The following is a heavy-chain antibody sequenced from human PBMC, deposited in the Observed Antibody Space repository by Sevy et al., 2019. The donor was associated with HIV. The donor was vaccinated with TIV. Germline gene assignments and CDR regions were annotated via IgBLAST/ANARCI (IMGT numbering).Heavy chain of an antibody. CDR3: AYCFDY. D-gene: IGHD2-15*01. Sequence: GGSLRLSCVASRATSRNYPMSWVRQAPGKGLERVSTISGRGDETYYAESVKGRFTISRDNSKNTLYLQMNSLGAEATAVYYCAYCFDYWGQGTLVTVSS. J-gene: IGHJ4*02. V-gene: IGHV3-23*01. CDR2: ISGRGDET. CDR1: RATSRNYP.